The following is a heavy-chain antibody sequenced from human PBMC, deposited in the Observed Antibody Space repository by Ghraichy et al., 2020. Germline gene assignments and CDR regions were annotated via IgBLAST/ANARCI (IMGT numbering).Heavy chain of an antibody. V-gene: IGHV4-39*02. CDR1: GDSLSTSNYY. J-gene: IGHJ4*02. CDR2: LFYSGST. CDR3: AREAIAARYFDH. Sequence: LSLTCTVSGDSLSTSNYYWGWIRQPPGKGLEWIGSLFYSGSTFYNPSLKSRVTMSIDTSKNHFSLKLGSVTAADTAVYYCAREAIAARYFDHWGQGTLVTVSS. D-gene: IGHD6-6*01.